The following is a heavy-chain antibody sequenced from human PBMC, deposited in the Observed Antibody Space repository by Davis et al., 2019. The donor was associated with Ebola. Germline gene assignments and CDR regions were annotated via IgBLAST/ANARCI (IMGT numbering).Heavy chain of an antibody. Sequence: ASVKVSCKASGYIFNRYPVHWVRQALGQGLEWMGFINAANGDTGYSQKFRDRVTITRDTSASTVYMEMSSLRSEDTAVYYCVRKDYYGAGIYYFDYWGQGTLVTVSS. D-gene: IGHD3-10*01. CDR1: GYIFNRYP. CDR3: VRKDYYGAGIYYFDY. CDR2: INAANGDT. J-gene: IGHJ4*02. V-gene: IGHV1-3*01.